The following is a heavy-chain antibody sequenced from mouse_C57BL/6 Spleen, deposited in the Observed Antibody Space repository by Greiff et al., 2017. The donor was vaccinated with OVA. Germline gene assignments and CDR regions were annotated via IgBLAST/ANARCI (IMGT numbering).Heavy chain of an antibody. CDR2: IRLKSDNYAT. CDR3: TSGTGYAMDY. J-gene: IGHJ4*01. CDR1: GFTFSNYW. D-gene: IGHD4-1*01. Sequence: EVQLVESGGGLVQPGGSMKLSCVASGFTFSNYWMNWVRQSPEKGLEWVAQIRLKSDNYATHYAESVKGRFTISRDDSKSSVYLQINNLGDEDTGIYYCTSGTGYAMDYWGQGTSVTVSS. V-gene: IGHV6-3*01.